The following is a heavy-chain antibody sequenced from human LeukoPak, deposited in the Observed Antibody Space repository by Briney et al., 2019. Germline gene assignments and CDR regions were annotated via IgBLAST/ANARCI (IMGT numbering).Heavy chain of an antibody. Sequence: HSGGSLRLSCTASGFTFGDYAMSWVRQAPGKGLEWVGFIRSKAYGGTTEYAASVKGRFTISRDDSKSIAYLQMNSLKAEDTAVYYCTRVQRPKYQLLSGPFDYWGQGTLVTVSS. CDR3: TRVQRPKYQLLSGPFDY. V-gene: IGHV3-49*04. D-gene: IGHD2-2*01. CDR1: GFTFGDYA. CDR2: IRSKAYGGTT. J-gene: IGHJ4*02.